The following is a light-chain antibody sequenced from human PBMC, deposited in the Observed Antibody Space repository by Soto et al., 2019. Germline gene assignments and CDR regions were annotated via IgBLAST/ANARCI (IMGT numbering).Light chain of an antibody. J-gene: IGKJ5*01. CDR2: DAS. CDR1: QGITNF. Sequence: EIQMTQSPSTLSASVGDRVTITCRASQGITNFLAWFQQKPGKAPKPLIYDASSVQSGVPSKFSGSGSGTDCTLTISSLQAEDVASYYCQQYNSYPITLGQGTRLEIK. V-gene: IGKV1-16*02. CDR3: QQYNSYPIT.